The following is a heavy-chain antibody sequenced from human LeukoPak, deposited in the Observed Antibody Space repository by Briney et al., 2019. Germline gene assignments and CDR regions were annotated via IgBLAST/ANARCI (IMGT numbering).Heavy chain of an antibody. J-gene: IGHJ4*02. CDR1: GFTFSNYA. CDR2: ISGGGGTT. V-gene: IGHV3-23*01. CDR3: AKEGVLGYCSGGTCPNDY. Sequence: GGSLRLSCAASGFTFSNYAMTWVRQAPGKGLEWVSAISGGGGTTKYADSVKGRFTISRDNSKNTLFLQMNSLRAEDTAVYYCAKEGVLGYCSGGTCPNDYWGQGTLVTASS. D-gene: IGHD2-15*01.